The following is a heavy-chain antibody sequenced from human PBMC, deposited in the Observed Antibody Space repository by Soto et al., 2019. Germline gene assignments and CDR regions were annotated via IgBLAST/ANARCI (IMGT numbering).Heavy chain of an antibody. D-gene: IGHD6-13*01. J-gene: IGHJ4*02. CDR3: ARSGIAAAGTLFGFDY. CDR1: GFTFSSYA. V-gene: IGHV3-30-3*01. Sequence: GGSLRLSCAASGFTFSSYAMHWVRQAPGKGLEWVAVISYDGSNKYYADSVKGRFTISRDNSKNTLYLQMNSLRAEDTAVYYCARSGIAAAGTLFGFDYWGQGTLVTVSS. CDR2: ISYDGSNK.